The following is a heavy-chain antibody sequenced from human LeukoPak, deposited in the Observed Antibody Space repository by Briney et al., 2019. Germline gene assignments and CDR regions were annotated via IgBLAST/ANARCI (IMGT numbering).Heavy chain of an antibody. CDR3: ARGPPKEYYYYYMDV. CDR2: IIPIFGTA. V-gene: IGHV1-69*13. Sequence: GASVKVSCKASGGTFSGYAISWVRQAPGQGLEWMGGIIPIFGTANYAQKFQGRVTIIADEYMTTAYMELSSLSSEDTAVYYCARGPPKEYYYYYMDVWGKGTTVTISS. CDR1: GGTFSGYA. J-gene: IGHJ6*03.